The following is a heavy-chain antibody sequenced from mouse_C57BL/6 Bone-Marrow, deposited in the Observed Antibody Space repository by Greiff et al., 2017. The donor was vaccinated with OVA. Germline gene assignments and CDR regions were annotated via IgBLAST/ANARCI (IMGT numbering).Heavy chain of an antibody. CDR3: ARWVGNWDGY. D-gene: IGHD4-1*01. Sequence: VQLQQPGAELVKPGASVKMSCKASGYTFTSYWITWVKQRPGQGLEWIGDIYPGSGSTNYNEKFTSKATLTVDTSSSTAYMQLSSLTSGDSAVYYCARWVGNWDGYWGQGTTLTVSS. V-gene: IGHV1-55*01. CDR1: GYTFTSYW. CDR2: IYPGSGST. J-gene: IGHJ2*01.